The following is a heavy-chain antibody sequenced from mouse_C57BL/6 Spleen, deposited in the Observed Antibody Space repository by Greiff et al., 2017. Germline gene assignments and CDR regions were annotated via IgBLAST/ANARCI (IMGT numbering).Heavy chain of an antibody. V-gene: IGHV1-82*01. J-gene: IGHJ1*03. CDR1: GYAFSSSW. D-gene: IGHD3-3*01. CDR3: ARRGDLGWDFGV. Sequence: QVQLQQSGPELVKPGASVKISCKASGYAFSSSWMNWVKQRPGKGLEWIGRIYPGDGDTNYNGKFKGKATLTADKSSSTAYMQLSSLTSEDSSVFFWARRGDLGWDFGVLGTGTTVTVSS. CDR2: IYPGDGDT.